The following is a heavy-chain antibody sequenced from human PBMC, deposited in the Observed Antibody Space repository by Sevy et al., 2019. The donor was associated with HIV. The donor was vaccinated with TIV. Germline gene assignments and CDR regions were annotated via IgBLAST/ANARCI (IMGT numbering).Heavy chain of an antibody. CDR3: AREGCSKPHDY. CDR2: LSFACGRI. Sequence: GGSLRLSCTGSGFTFGDYAMSWVRQAPGKGLEWVSTLSFACGRINYADSVKGRFTMSRDDSRNTFYLQMDSLRAEDTAIYYCAREGCSKPHDYWGQGTLVTVSS. V-gene: IGHV3-23*01. CDR1: GFTFGDYA. J-gene: IGHJ4*02. D-gene: IGHD2-2*01.